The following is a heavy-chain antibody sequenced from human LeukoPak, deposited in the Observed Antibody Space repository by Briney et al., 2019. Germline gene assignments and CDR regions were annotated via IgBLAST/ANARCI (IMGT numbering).Heavy chain of an antibody. CDR2: IYPDDSDT. J-gene: IGHJ6*03. V-gene: IGHV5-51*01. Sequence: GESLKISSKGSGYSFTSYWIGWVRQMPGKGLEWMGIIYPDDSDTRYSPSFQGQVTISADKSISTAYLQWSSLKASDTAMYYCARLRYGGYQSHHMDVWGKGTTVTVSS. D-gene: IGHD5-12*01. CDR3: ARLRYGGYQSHHMDV. CDR1: GYSFTSYW.